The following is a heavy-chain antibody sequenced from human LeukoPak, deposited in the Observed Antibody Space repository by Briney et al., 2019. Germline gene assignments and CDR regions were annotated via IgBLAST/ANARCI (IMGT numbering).Heavy chain of an antibody. Sequence: GGSLRLSCAASGFTFSSYSMNCVRQAPGKGLEWVSSISSSSSYIYYADSVKGRFTISRDNAKNSLYLQMNSLRAEDTAVYYCARASGRTITFGGVIAYTDYWGQGTLVTVSS. J-gene: IGHJ4*02. CDR1: GFTFSSYS. CDR2: ISSSSSYI. D-gene: IGHD3-16*02. V-gene: IGHV3-21*01. CDR3: ARASGRTITFGGVIAYTDY.